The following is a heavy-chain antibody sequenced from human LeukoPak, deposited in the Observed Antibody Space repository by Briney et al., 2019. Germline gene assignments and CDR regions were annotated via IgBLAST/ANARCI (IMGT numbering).Heavy chain of an antibody. CDR2: ISYDGSNK. CDR1: GFIFSNDA. J-gene: IGHJ6*02. Sequence: PGRSLRLSCAASGFIFSNDAMHWVRQAPGKGLEWVAVISYDGSNKYYADSVKGRFTISRDNSKNTLYLQMNSLRAEDTAVYYCAKGARIAAAGTRAGYYYGMDVWGQGTTVTVSS. V-gene: IGHV3-30-3*02. CDR3: AKGARIAAAGTRAGYYYGMDV. D-gene: IGHD6-13*01.